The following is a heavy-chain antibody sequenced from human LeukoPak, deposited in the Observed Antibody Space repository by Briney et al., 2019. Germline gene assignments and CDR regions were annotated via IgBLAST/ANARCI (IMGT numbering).Heavy chain of an antibody. CDR1: GFTFSDYY. CDR2: ISSTGVYT. D-gene: IGHD3-3*01. Sequence: KRWGSLRLSCAASGFTFSDYYMTWIRQAPGKGLEWVSYISSTGVYTNYADSVKGRFTISRDNAKNSLYLQVNSLRAEDTAEYYCARARVNFWSGSYHVTAPADYWGQGTLVTVSS. CDR3: ARARVNFWSGSYHVTAPADY. J-gene: IGHJ4*02. V-gene: IGHV3-11*06.